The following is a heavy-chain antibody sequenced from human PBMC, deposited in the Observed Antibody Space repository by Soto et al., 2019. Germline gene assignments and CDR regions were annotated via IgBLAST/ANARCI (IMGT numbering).Heavy chain of an antibody. Sequence: GSTNYNPSLKSRVTISVDTSKNQFSLKLSSVTAADTAVYYCARAGYVWGSYRPLYYFDYWGQGTLVTVSS. CDR3: ARAGYVWGSYRPLYYFDY. CDR2: GST. J-gene: IGHJ4*02. V-gene: IGHV4-59*01. D-gene: IGHD3-16*02.